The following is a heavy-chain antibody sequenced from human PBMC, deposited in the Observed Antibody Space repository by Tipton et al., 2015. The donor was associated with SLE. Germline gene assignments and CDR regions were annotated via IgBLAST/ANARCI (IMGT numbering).Heavy chain of an antibody. CDR1: GGSISSSGYS. CDR3: ARVASACSSTSCYLFHY. Sequence: TLSLTCTVSGGSISSSGYSWSWIRQPPGKGLEWIGYIYHSGSTYYNPSLKSRVTISVDRAKNQLSLKLSSVTAADTAVYYCARVASACSSTSCYLFHYWGQGTLVTVSS. CDR2: IYHSGST. V-gene: IGHV4-30-2*01. D-gene: IGHD2-2*01. J-gene: IGHJ4*02.